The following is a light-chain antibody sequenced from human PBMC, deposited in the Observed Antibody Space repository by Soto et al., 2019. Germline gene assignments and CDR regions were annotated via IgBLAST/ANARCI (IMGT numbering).Light chain of an antibody. J-gene: IGKJ4*01. CDR3: MQSIQLPLT. V-gene: IGKV2D-29*01. CDR2: EVS. Sequence: MTQSPSSLSASVGDRVTITCQASQDIKNYLNWYLQKPGQPPQLLIYEVSNRFSGVPDRFSGSGSGTDFTLKISRVEAEDVGVYYCMQSIQLPLTFGGGTKVDIK. CDR1: QDIKNY.